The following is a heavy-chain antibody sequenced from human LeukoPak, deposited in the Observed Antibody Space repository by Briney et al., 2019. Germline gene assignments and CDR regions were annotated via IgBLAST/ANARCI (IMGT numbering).Heavy chain of an antibody. CDR2: ISGDGGST. CDR1: GFTFDDYA. Sequence: GRSLRLSCAASGFTFDDYAMHGVRQAPGKGLEWVSLISGDGGSTYYADSVKGRFTISRDNSKNSLYLQMNSLRTEDTALYYCAKDVTVAGHFDYWGQGTLVTVSS. V-gene: IGHV3-43*02. J-gene: IGHJ4*02. D-gene: IGHD6-19*01. CDR3: AKDVTVAGHFDY.